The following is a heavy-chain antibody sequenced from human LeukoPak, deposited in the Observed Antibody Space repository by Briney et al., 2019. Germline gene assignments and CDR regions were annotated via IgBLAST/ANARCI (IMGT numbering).Heavy chain of an antibody. V-gene: IGHV4-34*01. D-gene: IGHD6-13*01. CDR1: GGSFSGYY. Sequence: PSETLSLTCAVYGGSFSGYYWSWIRQPPGKELEWIGEINHSGSTNYNPSLKSRVTISVDTSKNQFSLKLSSVTAADTAVYYCARGQYSSSPPRYWGQGTLVTVSS. CDR2: INHSGST. CDR3: ARGQYSSSPPRY. J-gene: IGHJ4*02.